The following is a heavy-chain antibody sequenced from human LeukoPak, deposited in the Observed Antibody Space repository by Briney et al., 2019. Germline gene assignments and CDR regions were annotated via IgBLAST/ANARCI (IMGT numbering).Heavy chain of an antibody. Sequence: GGSLRLSCAASEFTFSSYAMSWVRQAPGKGLEWVSGISGSGGNTYYADSVKGRFTISRDNSKNTLYLQMNSLRAEDTAVYYCAKAPPPGYFDYWGQGTLVTVSS. V-gene: IGHV3-23*01. CDR2: ISGSGGNT. CDR3: AKAPPPGYFDY. CDR1: EFTFSSYA. J-gene: IGHJ4*02.